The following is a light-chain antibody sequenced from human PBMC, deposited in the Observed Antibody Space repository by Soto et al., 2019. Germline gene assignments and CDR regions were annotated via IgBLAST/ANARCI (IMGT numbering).Light chain of an antibody. Sequence: DIQLTQSPSSLSASVGDRVTITCQASQAISNHLNWYQQKPGKAPNLLIYDASDLETGVPSRFSGGGSGTFFSFTINSLQPEDSATYYCQKHDGVPLFGPGTKVEIK. CDR2: DAS. CDR1: QAISNH. V-gene: IGKV1-33*01. J-gene: IGKJ3*01. CDR3: QKHDGVPL.